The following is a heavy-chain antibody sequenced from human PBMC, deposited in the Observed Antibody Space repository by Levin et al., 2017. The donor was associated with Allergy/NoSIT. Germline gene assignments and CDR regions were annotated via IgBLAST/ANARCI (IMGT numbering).Heavy chain of an antibody. V-gene: IGHV3-30-3*01. CDR1: GFTFSSYA. J-gene: IGHJ3*02. CDR2: ISYDGTSK. D-gene: IGHD3-16*01. Sequence: PGESLKISCAASGFTFSSYAIYWVRQAPGKGLEWVAIISYDGTSKYYADSVKGRFTVSRDNSKNTLYLQMNSLRAEDTAVYYCARSKRGLNDPSDIWGQGTMVTVSS. CDR3: ARSKRGLNDPSDI.